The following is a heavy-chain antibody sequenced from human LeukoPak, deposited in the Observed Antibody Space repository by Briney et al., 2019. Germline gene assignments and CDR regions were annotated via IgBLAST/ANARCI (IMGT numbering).Heavy chain of an antibody. CDR1: GGSFSGYY. Sequence: PSETLSLTCAVYGGSFSGYYWSWIRQPPGKGLEWIGEINHSGSTNYNPSLKSRVTISVDTSKNQLSLKLSSVTAADTAVYYCARGYYYYDSSGYPDFDYWGRGTLVTVSS. J-gene: IGHJ4*02. CDR2: INHSGST. V-gene: IGHV4-34*01. D-gene: IGHD3-22*01. CDR3: ARGYYYYDSSGYPDFDY.